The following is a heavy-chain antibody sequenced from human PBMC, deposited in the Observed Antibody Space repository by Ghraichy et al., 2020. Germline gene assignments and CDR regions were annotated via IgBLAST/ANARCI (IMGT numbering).Heavy chain of an antibody. D-gene: IGHD3-22*01. V-gene: IGHV3-53*01. J-gene: IGHJ4*02. CDR2: IYSGGST. Sequence: GGSLRLSCAASGFTVSSNYMSWVRQAPGKGLEWVSVIYSGGSTYYADSVKGRFTISRDNSKNTLYLQMNSLRAEDTAVYYCARLSRSSGCFDYWGQGTLVTVSS. CDR1: GFTVSSNY. CDR3: ARLSRSSGCFDY.